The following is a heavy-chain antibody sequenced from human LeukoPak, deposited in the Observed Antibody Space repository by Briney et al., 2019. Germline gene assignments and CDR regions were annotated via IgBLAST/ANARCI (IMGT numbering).Heavy chain of an antibody. J-gene: IGHJ6*03. CDR3: AIRYGSGEKYYYYYYMDV. V-gene: IGHV1-8*01. CDR2: MNPNSGNT. CDR1: GYTFTSYD. Sequence: GASVKVSCKASGYTFTSYDINWVRQATGQGLEWMGWMNPNSGNTDYAQKFQGRVTMTRNTSIGTAYMELSSLRSEDTAVYFCAIRYGSGEKYYYYYYMDVWGKGTTVTVSS. D-gene: IGHD3-10*01.